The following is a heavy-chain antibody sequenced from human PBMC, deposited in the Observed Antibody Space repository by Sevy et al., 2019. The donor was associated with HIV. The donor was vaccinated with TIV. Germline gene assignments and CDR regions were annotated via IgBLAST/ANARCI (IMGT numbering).Heavy chain of an antibody. CDR1: GFTFSSYG. CDR3: AREGIAVAGIGYYFDY. J-gene: IGHJ4*02. V-gene: IGHV3-33*01. Sequence: GGSLRLSCAASGFTFSSYGMHWVRQAPGKGLEWVASIWYDGSNKKYADSVKGRFSISRDNSKNTLYLQMNSLRAEDTAVYYCAREGIAVAGIGYYFDYWGQGTLVTVSS. CDR2: IWYDGSNK. D-gene: IGHD6-19*01.